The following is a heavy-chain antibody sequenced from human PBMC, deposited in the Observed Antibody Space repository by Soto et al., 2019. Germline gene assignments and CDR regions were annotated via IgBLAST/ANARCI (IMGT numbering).Heavy chain of an antibody. Sequence: GGSLRLSCAASGFTFSSYAMGWVRQGPGKGLEWVAVVSIGVSTHYADSVRGRFTISRDNSKNTLSLQMNSLTAEDTAVYFCAKRRGAGGHFDYWGQGALVTVSS. CDR3: AKRRGAGGHFDY. V-gene: IGHV3-23*01. CDR2: VSIGVST. J-gene: IGHJ4*02. CDR1: GFTFSSYA. D-gene: IGHD2-15*01.